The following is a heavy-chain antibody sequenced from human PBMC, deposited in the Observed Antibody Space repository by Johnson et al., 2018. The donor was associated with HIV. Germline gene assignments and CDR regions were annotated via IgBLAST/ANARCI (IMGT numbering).Heavy chain of an antibody. J-gene: IGHJ3*02. CDR2: ISYDGSNK. D-gene: IGHD3-16*02. Sequence: QVLLVESGGGVVRPGGSLRLSCAASGFTVSSNYMSWVRQAPGKGLEWVAVISYDGSNKYYADSVKGRFTISRDNAKNSLDLQINSLRAEDTALYYCAKDRYYVWGSYRQPLGNDEGLWAFDIWGQGTLVIVSS. V-gene: IGHV3-30*18. CDR1: GFTVSSNY. CDR3: AKDRYYVWGSYRQPLGNDEGLWAFDI.